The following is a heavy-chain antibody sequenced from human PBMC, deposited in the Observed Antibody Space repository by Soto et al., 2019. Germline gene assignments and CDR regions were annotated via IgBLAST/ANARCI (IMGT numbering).Heavy chain of an antibody. J-gene: IGHJ4*02. CDR3: AKSPNFYCSSPNCYKYYFDY. CDR1: GFTFNTYG. V-gene: IGHV3-30*18. Sequence: GGSLRHSCAASGFTFNTYGMHWVRQAPGKGLEWVAVISYDGSDKFYADSVKGRFTISRDNSKNTLYLQMSSLRPEDTAIYYCAKSPNFYCSSPNCYKYYFDYWGQGTLVTVS. D-gene: IGHD2-2*02. CDR2: ISYDGSDK.